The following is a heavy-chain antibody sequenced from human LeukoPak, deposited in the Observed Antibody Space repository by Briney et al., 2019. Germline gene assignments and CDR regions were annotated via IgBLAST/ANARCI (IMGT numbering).Heavy chain of an antibody. D-gene: IGHD1-26*01. CDR1: GFTFRSYA. CDR2: ITTNGDKT. J-gene: IGHJ4*02. Sequence: GGSLRLSCAASGFTFRSYAMHWVRQAPGKGLEYVSAITTNGDKTYYGNSVKGRFTISRDNSKNTLYLQMGSLTIEDMAVYYCARGGATTLFDYWGQGTLVTVSS. V-gene: IGHV3-64*01. CDR3: ARGGATTLFDY.